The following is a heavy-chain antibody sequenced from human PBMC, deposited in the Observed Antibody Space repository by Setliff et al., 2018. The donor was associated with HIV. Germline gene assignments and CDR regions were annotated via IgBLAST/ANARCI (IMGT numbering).Heavy chain of an antibody. J-gene: IGHJ4*02. CDR1: GASISSHNYY. V-gene: IGHV4-39*01. CDR2: IRSSGDT. Sequence: PSETLSLTCTVSGASISSHNYYWGWIRQSPGKGLEWIASIRSSGDTYYNPSLQSRVIISVDTSNSQISLKLTSVTAADTAVYYCTIPASSLAPNWGRGTQVTVPQ. CDR3: TIPASSLAPN.